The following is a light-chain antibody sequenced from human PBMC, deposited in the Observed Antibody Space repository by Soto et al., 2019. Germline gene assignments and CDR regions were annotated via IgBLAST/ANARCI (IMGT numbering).Light chain of an antibody. CDR2: VNSDGSH. CDR1: SGHNSYA. J-gene: IGLJ3*02. Sequence: QRVLTQAPSVSASLGASVKLTCTLSSGHNSYAIAWHQQQPEKGPRYLMKVNSDGSHSKGDGIPDRFSGSSSGAERYLTISSLQSEDEADYYCQTWSTDIRVFGGGTKLTVL. V-gene: IGLV4-69*01. CDR3: QTWSTDIRV.